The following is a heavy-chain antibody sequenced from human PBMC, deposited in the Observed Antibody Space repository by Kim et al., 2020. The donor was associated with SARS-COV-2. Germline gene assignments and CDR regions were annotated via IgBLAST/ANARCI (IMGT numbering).Heavy chain of an antibody. V-gene: IGHV3-23*01. D-gene: IGHD2-2*01. J-gene: IGHJ5*02. Sequence: YHEESVKGRFIISRDNSKNTLDLQMNDLRVEDTAVYYCAKGSPSAGTGFAPWGQGTPVTVSS. CDR3: AKGSPSAGTGFAP.